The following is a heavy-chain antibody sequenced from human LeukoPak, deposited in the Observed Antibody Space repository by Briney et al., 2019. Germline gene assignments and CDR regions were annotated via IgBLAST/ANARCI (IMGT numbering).Heavy chain of an antibody. CDR1: GFTFSTYW. CDR2: IKSDGSSI. V-gene: IGHV3-74*03. J-gene: IGHJ4*02. Sequence: GGSLRLACAASGFTFSTYWMHWVRQAPGKGLEWVSRIKSDGSSIMYADSVRGRFTISRDNAKNTLYLQMNSLRAEDTAVYYCARDLDYGGRSNFDHWGQGTLVTVSS. D-gene: IGHD4-23*01. CDR3: ARDLDYGGRSNFDH.